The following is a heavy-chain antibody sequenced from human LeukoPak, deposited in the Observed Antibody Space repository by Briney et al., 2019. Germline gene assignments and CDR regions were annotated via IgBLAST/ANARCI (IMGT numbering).Heavy chain of an antibody. D-gene: IGHD1-7*01. CDR2: IYYSGST. CDR1: GITFSSYA. V-gene: IGHV4-59*01. Sequence: PGGSLRLSCAASGITFSSYAMSWVRQPPGKGLEWIGYIYYSGSTNYNPSLKSRVTISVDTSKNQFSLKLSSVTAADTAVYHCARDNWNYGSSMDVWGQGTTVTVSS. CDR3: ARDNWNYGSSMDV. J-gene: IGHJ6*02.